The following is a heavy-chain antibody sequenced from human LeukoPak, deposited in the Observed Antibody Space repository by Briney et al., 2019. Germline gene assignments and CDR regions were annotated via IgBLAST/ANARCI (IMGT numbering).Heavy chain of an antibody. Sequence: GGSLRLSCAVSGFTFSAYEMNWVRQAPGKGLEWVSYIGSSGSTVYYADSVKGRFTISRDNAKNSLYMQMESLRDEDTAIYYCARDTLEYSNSPDALDIWGQGTMVTVSS. J-gene: IGHJ3*02. CDR3: ARDTLEYSNSPDALDI. D-gene: IGHD4-23*01. V-gene: IGHV3-48*03. CDR1: GFTFSAYE. CDR2: IGSSGSTV.